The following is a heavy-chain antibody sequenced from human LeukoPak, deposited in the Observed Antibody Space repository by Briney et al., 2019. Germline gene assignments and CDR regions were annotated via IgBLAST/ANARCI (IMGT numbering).Heavy chain of an antibody. J-gene: IGHJ4*02. CDR2: INHSGST. CDR3: AGTVAGFDY. Sequence: PSETLSLTCTVYGGSFSGYYWSWIRQPPGKGLEWIGEINHSGSTNYNPSLKSRVTISVDTSKNQFSLKLSSVTAADTAVYYCAGTVAGFDYWGQGTLVTVSS. V-gene: IGHV4-34*01. D-gene: IGHD6-19*01. CDR1: GGSFSGYY.